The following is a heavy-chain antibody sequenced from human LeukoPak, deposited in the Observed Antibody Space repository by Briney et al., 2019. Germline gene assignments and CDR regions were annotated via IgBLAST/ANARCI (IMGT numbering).Heavy chain of an antibody. CDR3: ARVGCTNINCLNWFDP. CDR1: GYTFTDYY. D-gene: IGHD2-8*01. J-gene: IGHJ5*02. V-gene: IGHV1-2*02. CDR2: INPNSGGT. Sequence: GASVKVSCKASGYTFTDYYLHWVRQAPRQGLEWMGWINPNSGGTKYAQKFQGRVTMTRDTSSSTAYMELSRLKSDDTAVYYCARVGCTNINCLNWFDPWGQGTLAIVSS.